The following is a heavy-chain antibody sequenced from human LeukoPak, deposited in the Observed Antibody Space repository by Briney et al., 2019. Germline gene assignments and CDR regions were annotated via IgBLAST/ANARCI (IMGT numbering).Heavy chain of an antibody. D-gene: IGHD1-7*01. J-gene: IGHJ2*01. CDR1: GGSISSYY. CDR3: ARDMELRYFDL. V-gene: IGHV4-59*01. Sequence: SETLSLTCTVSGGSISSYYWSWIRQPPGKGLEWIAYIYYSGNTNYNPSLKSRVTISLDTSKNQFSLKLSSVTAADTAVYYCARDMELRYFDLWGRGTLVTVSS. CDR2: IYYSGNT.